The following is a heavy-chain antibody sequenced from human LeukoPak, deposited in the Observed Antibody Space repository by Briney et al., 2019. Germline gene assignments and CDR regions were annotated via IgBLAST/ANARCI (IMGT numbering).Heavy chain of an antibody. CDR1: AFTFSDYY. D-gene: IGHD3-22*01. J-gene: IGHJ3*02. V-gene: IGHV4-4*07. Sequence: TGGSLRLSCAASAFTFSDYYMSWIRQPAGKGLEWSGRISSSGSTNYNPSLKSRVTISVDTSKNQFSLKLSSVTAADTAVYFCARGPYSYDSSGAFDIWGQGTMVTVSS. CDR2: ISSSGST. CDR3: ARGPYSYDSSGAFDI.